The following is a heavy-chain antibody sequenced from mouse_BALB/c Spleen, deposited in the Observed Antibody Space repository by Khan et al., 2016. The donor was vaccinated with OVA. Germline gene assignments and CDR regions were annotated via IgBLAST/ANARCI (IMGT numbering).Heavy chain of an antibody. CDR2: ISPYYGDA. CDR1: GYTFTDYA. V-gene: IGHV1S137*01. CDR3: TRGGRLAY. J-gene: IGHJ3*01. D-gene: IGHD1-1*02. Sequence: QVQLQQSGAELVRPGVSVKISCKGSGYTFTDYAMHWVKQSHAKTLEWIGVISPYYGDADYNQKFQGQASLTVDKSSSTAYMELARLAAEYSALYYCTRGGRLAYWGQGTLVTVSA.